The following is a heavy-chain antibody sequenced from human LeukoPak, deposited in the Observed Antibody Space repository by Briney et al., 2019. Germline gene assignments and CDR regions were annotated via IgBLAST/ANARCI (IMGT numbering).Heavy chain of an antibody. Sequence: GGSLRLSCAASGLNFSRNWMTWVRQAPGKGLEWVANIKEDGSAKSYVHSVKGRFTISRDNAKNSLYLQMSSLRVEDTAVYYCARDYDYFSGHNLDAYDIWGQGTTVTVSS. V-gene: IGHV3-7*01. CDR2: IKEDGSAK. D-gene: IGHD2-15*01. CDR1: GLNFSRNW. J-gene: IGHJ3*02. CDR3: ARDYDYFSGHNLDAYDI.